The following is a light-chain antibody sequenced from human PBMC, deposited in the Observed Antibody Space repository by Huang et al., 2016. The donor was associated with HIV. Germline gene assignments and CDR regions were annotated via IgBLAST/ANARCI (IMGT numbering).Light chain of an antibody. V-gene: IGKV1-6*02. Sequence: AIQLTQSPSSLSASVGDRVTITCRASQDITNDLGWYQQKPWKAPKLLISAASTLRSGVPSRFSGSGSGTDFTLTISSLQPEDFATYFCLQDFTYPRTFGQGTRVEI. J-gene: IGKJ1*01. CDR2: AAS. CDR3: LQDFTYPRT. CDR1: QDITND.